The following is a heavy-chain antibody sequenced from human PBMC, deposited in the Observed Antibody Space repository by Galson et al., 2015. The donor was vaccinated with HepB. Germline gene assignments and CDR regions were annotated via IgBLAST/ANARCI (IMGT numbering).Heavy chain of an antibody. J-gene: IGHJ4*02. CDR1: GGSISSYY. CDR3: ARNLGVGYSSSWYGY. D-gene: IGHD6-13*01. V-gene: IGHV4-59*01. Sequence: ETLSLTCTVSGGSISSYYWSWIRQPPGKGLEWIGYIYYSGSTNYNPSLKSRVTISVDTSKNQFSLKLSSVTAADTAVYYCARNLGVGYSSSWYGYWGQGTLVTVSS. CDR2: IYYSGST.